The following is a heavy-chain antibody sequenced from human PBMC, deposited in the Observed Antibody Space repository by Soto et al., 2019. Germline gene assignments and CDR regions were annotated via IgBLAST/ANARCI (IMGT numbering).Heavy chain of an antibody. Sequence: EVQLLESGGGLVQPGGSLRLSCAASGFTFSSYAMRWVRQAPVKGLEWVSAISGSGGSTYYADSVKDRFTLSRDNSKNTLYLQMNSLRAEDTAVYYCARRGSGSYYDYRGQGTRVTVSS. CDR2: ISGSGGST. D-gene: IGHD1-26*01. J-gene: IGHJ4*02. CDR3: ARRGSGSYYDY. V-gene: IGHV3-23*01. CDR1: GFTFSSYA.